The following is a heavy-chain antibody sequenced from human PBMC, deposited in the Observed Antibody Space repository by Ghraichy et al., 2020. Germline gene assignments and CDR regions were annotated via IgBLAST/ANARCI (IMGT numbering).Heavy chain of an antibody. CDR2: ISSSGTI. CDR1: GFTFSDYA. D-gene: IGHD5-18*01. J-gene: IGHJ4*02. CDR3: ARDRSYGYSALDY. Sequence: GGSLRLSCAASGFTFSDYAMHWVRQPPGKGQGLEWLSYISSSGTIYYADSVKGRFTISRDNAKNSLYLQMNSLRDEDTAVYYCARDRSYGYSALDYWGQGTLVTVSS. V-gene: IGHV3-69-1*01.